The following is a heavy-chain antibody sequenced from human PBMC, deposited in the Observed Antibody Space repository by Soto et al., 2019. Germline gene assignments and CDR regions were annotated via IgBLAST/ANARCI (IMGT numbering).Heavy chain of an antibody. Sequence: EVQLVESGGGLVQPGGSLRLSCAASGFTFSPYWMHWVRQTPGKGLMWVSRIDDTGTITTYVDSVKGRFTISRDNAKNTLYLQMDSLRAEDTAIYYCARDQTVTGPTTFDYCGQGTLVTVSS. CDR3: ARDQTVTGPTTFDY. J-gene: IGHJ4*02. V-gene: IGHV3-74*01. D-gene: IGHD6-19*01. CDR2: IDDTGTIT. CDR1: GFTFSPYW.